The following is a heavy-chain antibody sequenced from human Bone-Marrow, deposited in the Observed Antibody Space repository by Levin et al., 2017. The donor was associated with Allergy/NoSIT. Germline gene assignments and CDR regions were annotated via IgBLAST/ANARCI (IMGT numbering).Heavy chain of an antibody. D-gene: IGHD2-15*01. CDR3: ARARSGIYDF. V-gene: IGHV6-1*01. Sequence: SQTLSLTCVISGDRVSSNNAAWNWFRQSPSSGLEWLGRTYYRSKWYNEYALFVKSRITVNPDTSNNQFSLQLNSVTPEDTAVYYCARARSGIYDFWGQGTLVTVSS. CDR1: GDRVSSNNAA. CDR2: TYYRSKWYN. J-gene: IGHJ4*02.